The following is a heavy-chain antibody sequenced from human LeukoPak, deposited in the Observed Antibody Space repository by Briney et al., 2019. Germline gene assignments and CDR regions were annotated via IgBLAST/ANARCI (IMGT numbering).Heavy chain of an antibody. D-gene: IGHD6-19*01. J-gene: IGHJ4*02. CDR2: IYYSGST. V-gene: IGHV4-59*01. Sequence: SETLSLTCTVSGGSISSYYWSWIRQPPGKGLEWIGYIYYSGSTNYNPSLKSRVTITVDTSKNQFSLKLSSVTAADTAVYYCARGSSGLEGGDYWGQGTLVTVSS. CDR3: ARGSSGLEGGDY. CDR1: GGSISSYY.